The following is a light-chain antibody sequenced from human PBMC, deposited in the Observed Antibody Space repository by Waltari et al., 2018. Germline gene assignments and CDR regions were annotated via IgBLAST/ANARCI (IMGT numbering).Light chain of an antibody. J-gene: IGKJ2*01. CDR3: QHSYRPPYI. CDR2: TAS. Sequence: DIQMTQSPSSLSASVGDRVTITCRAGQSISRILNWYQQKPGEAPKLLIYTASSLQSGVPSRFSGSGSGTDFTLTISSLQPEDFATYYCQHSYRPPYIFGQGTKLEIK. V-gene: IGKV1-39*01. CDR1: QSISRI.